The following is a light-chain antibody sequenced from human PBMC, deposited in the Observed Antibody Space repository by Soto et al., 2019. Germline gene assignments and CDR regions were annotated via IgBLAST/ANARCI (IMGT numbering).Light chain of an antibody. V-gene: IGKV1-5*01. CDR2: DAS. CDR3: QQYGGT. J-gene: IGKJ1*01. Sequence: DIQMTQSPSTLSASVGDRVTITCRASQSISSWLAWYQQKPGKAPKLLIYDASSLESGVPSRFSGSGSGTEFTLTINSLQPDDFATYYCQQYGGTFGQGTKVDIK. CDR1: QSISSW.